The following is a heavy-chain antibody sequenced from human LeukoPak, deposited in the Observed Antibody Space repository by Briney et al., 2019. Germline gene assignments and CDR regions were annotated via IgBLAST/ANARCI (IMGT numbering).Heavy chain of an antibody. CDR3: ARVGMVGYYDSSGYYAPFDY. D-gene: IGHD3-22*01. CDR2: ISAYNGNT. CDR1: GYTFTSYG. V-gene: IGHV1-18*01. Sequence: ASVKVSCTASGYTFTSYGISWVRQAPGQGLEWMGWISAYNGNTNCAQKLQGRVTMTTDTSTSTAYMELRSLRSDDTAVYYCARVGMVGYYDSSGYYAPFDYWGQGTLVTVSS. J-gene: IGHJ4*02.